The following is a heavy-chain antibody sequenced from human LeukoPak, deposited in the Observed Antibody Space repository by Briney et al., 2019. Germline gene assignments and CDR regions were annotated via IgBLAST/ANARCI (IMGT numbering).Heavy chain of an antibody. CDR2: INPNSGGS. CDR3: ARYSGSYSGFDY. D-gene: IGHD1-26*01. J-gene: IGHJ4*02. Sequence: GASVKVSFKXSGYTFTCYYMHLVRQAPGQGLELRGRINPNSGGSKYAQKFQGRVTMTRDTSISTAYMELSRLRSDDTAVYYCARYSGSYSGFDYWGQGTLVTVSS. V-gene: IGHV1-2*06. CDR1: GYTFTCYY.